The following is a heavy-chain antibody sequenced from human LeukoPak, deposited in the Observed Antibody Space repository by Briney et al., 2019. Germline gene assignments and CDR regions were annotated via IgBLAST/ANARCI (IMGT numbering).Heavy chain of an antibody. CDR3: ANTLYSSSWIDY. CDR1: GFTFSSYA. D-gene: IGHD6-13*01. J-gene: IGHJ4*02. Sequence: GGSLRLSCAASGFTFSSYAMHWVRQAPGKGLEWVAVISYDGSNKYYADSVKGRFTISRDNSENTLYLQMNSLRAEDTAVYYCANTLYSSSWIDYWGQGTLVTVSS. V-gene: IGHV3-30-3*01. CDR2: ISYDGSNK.